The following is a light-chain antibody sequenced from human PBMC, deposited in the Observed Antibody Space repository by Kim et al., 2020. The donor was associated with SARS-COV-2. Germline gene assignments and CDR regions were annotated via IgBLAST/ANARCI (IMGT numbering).Light chain of an antibody. V-gene: IGLV9-49*01. J-gene: IGLJ2*01. CDR2: VGTGGIVG. CDR1: SGYSNYK. CDR3: RADNGRGSNFPVV. Sequence: ELTQPPSASASLGASVTLTCTLSSGYSNYKVDWYQQRPGKGPRFVMRVGTGGIVGSKGDGIPDRFSVLGSGLNRYLTIKNIQEEDESDYHCRADNGRGSNFPVVFGGGTQLTVL.